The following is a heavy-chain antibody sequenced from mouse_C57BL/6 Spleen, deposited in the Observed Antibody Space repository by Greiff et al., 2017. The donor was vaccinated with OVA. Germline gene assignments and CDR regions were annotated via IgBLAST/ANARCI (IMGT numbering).Heavy chain of an antibody. CDR1: GFTFSSYG. J-gene: IGHJ4*01. V-gene: IGHV5-6*01. Sequence: EVKVVESGGDLVKPGGSLKLSCAASGFTFSSYGMSWVRQTPDKRLEWVATISSGGSYTYYPDSVKGRFTISRDNAKNTLYLQMSSLKSEDTAMYYCARGDYYYAMDYWGQGTSVTVSS. CDR2: ISSGGSYT. CDR3: ARGDYYYAMDY.